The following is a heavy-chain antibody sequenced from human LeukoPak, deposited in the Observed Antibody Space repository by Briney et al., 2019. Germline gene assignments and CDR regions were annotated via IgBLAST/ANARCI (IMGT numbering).Heavy chain of an antibody. V-gene: IGHV3-15*01. Sequence: SGGSLRLSCAASGFTFSDASMTWVRQAPGKGLEWVGRIKTKADGGTTDYAATVKGRFTISRDDSKNTLYLQMNSQKTEDTAVYYCMTVLHSYDSRAQYRSDHWGQGTLVTVSS. J-gene: IGHJ4*02. CDR1: GFTFSDAS. CDR2: IKTKADGGTT. CDR3: MTVLHSYDSRAQYRSDH. D-gene: IGHD3-10*01.